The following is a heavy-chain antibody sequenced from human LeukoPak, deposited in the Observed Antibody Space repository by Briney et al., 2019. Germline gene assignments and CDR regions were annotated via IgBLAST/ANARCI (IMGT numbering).Heavy chain of an antibody. D-gene: IGHD1-26*01. Sequence: GGSLILSCTTSGFTFSTYSMNWVRQAPGKGLEWISYISSSSSSIYYADSVRGRFTISRDNAKNSLYLQMNSLRDEDTAVYYCARGPSGSYIDAFDIWGQGTMVTVSS. J-gene: IGHJ3*02. CDR3: ARGPSGSYIDAFDI. CDR2: ISSSSSSI. V-gene: IGHV3-48*02. CDR1: GFTFSTYS.